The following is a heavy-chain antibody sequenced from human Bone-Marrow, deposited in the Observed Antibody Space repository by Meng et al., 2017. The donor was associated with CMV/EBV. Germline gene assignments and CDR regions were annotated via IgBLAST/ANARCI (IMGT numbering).Heavy chain of an antibody. V-gene: IGHV4-59*10. CDR2: IYTSGST. CDR1: GGSFSGYY. Sequence: QGQLRRWGAGLLKPSETLSLTCAVYGGSFSGYYWSWIRQPAGKGLEWIGRIYTSGSTNYNPSLKSRVTMSVDTSKNQFSLKLSSVTAADTAVYYCARAMVRGVQRYFDYWGQGTLVTVSS. D-gene: IGHD3-10*01. CDR3: ARAMVRGVQRYFDY. J-gene: IGHJ4*02.